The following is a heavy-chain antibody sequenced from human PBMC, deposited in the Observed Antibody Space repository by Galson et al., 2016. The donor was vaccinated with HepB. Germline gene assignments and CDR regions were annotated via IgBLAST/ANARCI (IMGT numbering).Heavy chain of an antibody. CDR3: ARQEQLSSRHGSCDV. Sequence: QSGAEVKKSGESLKISCKASGYKFGYYWIGWVRQVPGKGLEWMGIFYPGDSDARYSPSFQGQVTFTADESTSTAYLQWTSLKPPDTAMYYCARQEQLSSRHGSCDVWGRGTLLTVSS. V-gene: IGHV5-51*01. CDR2: FYPGDSDA. J-gene: IGHJ2*01. CDR1: GYKFGYYW. D-gene: IGHD1/OR15-1a*01.